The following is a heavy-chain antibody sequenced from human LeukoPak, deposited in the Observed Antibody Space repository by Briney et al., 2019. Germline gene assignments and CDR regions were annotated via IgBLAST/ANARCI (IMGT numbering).Heavy chain of an antibody. J-gene: IGHJ4*02. CDR1: GGSFSTHF. CDR3: ARVLGIAVVAGATEDNYFDS. Sequence: SDTLSLTCGVTGGSFSTHFWAWLRQSRARGLEWIGENNQSGDTDYNPSFKRRVKISIDVSRSQFSLTLTSVTAADTAMYYCARVLGIAVVAGATEDNYFDSWGQGALVTVSS. CDR2: NNQSGDT. V-gene: IGHV4-34*01. D-gene: IGHD2-2*03.